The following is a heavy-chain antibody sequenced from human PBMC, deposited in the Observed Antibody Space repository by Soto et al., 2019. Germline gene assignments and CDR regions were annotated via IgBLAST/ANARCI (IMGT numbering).Heavy chain of an antibody. CDR3: ERDFGRHGAVDPTGWFDP. CDR1: GYTFTSFY. V-gene: IGHV1-46*01. J-gene: IGHJ5*02. Sequence: QVQLVQSGAEVKKPGASVKVSCTASGYTFTSFYMHWVRQAPGQGLEWIGMINPTDGSVSFSQKFQDRETWTTDRPTSTVYMELSSLTREDTAVYFCERDFGRHGAVDPTGWFDPWGQGTLVTVSS. CDR2: INPTDGSV. D-gene: IGHD3-3*01.